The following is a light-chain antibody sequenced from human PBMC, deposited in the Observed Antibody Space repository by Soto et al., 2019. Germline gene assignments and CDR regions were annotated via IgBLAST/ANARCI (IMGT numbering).Light chain of an antibody. CDR2: DAS. J-gene: IGKJ5*01. Sequence: IQMTQSQSSLSAYVGDRVTITCRASQDIASALAWYQQKPGKAPKLLIYDASSLHSGVPSRFSGSRSGTYFTLTISSLQPEDFATYYCQQANSFPLTFGQGTRLENK. V-gene: IGKV1-13*02. CDR3: QQANSFPLT. CDR1: QDIASA.